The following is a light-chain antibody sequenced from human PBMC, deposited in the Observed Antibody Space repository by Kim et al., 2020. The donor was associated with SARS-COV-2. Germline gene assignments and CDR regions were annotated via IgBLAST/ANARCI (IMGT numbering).Light chain of an antibody. J-gene: IGKJ1*01. CDR3: QQYGSSPLT. CDR1: QSVSSSY. V-gene: IGKV3-20*01. Sequence: EIVLTQSPGTLSLSPGERAILSCRASQSVSSSYLAWYQQKPGQAPRLLIYGASSRATGIPDRFSGSGSGTDFTLTISRLEPEDFAVYYCQQYGSSPLTFGQGTKVDIK. CDR2: GAS.